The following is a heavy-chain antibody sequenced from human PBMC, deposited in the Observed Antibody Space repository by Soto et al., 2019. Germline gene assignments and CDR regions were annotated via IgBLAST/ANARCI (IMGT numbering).Heavy chain of an antibody. CDR2: IIPIFGTA. D-gene: IGHD3-3*01. V-gene: IGHV1-69*13. CDR3: ARAFPGHYDFWVY. CDR1: GGTFSSYA. Sequence: SVKVSCKASGGTFSSYAISWVRQAPGQGLEWMGGIIPIFGTANYAQKFQGRVTITADESTSTAYMELSSLRSEDTAVYYCARAFPGHYDFWVYWGQGTLVTVSS. J-gene: IGHJ4*02.